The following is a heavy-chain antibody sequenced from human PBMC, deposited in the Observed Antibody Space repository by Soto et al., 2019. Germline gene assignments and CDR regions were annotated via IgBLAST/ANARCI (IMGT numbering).Heavy chain of an antibody. V-gene: IGHV1-8*01. CDR3: ARGGRDGYNFYYYYGMDV. D-gene: IGHD5-12*01. J-gene: IGHJ6*02. CDR2: MNPNSGNT. Sequence: ASVKVSCKASRYTFTSYDINWVRQATGQGLEWMGWMNPNSGNTGYAQKFQGRVTMTRNTSISTAYMELSSLRSEDAAVYYCARGGRDGYNFYYYYGMDVWGQGTTVTVSS. CDR1: RYTFTSYD.